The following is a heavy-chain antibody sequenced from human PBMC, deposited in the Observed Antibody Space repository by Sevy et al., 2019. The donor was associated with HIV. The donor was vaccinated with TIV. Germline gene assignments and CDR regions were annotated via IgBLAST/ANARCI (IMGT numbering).Heavy chain of an antibody. CDR2: INPNSGGT. J-gene: IGHJ4*02. D-gene: IGHD1-26*01. CDR1: GYTFTGYY. Sequence: ASVKVSCKASGYTFTGYYMHWVRQAPGQGLEWMGWINPNSGGTNYAQKFQGRVTMTRDTSISTAYMELSRLRSDDTAVYYCERQWGLPRPSDYWGQGTLVTVSS. V-gene: IGHV1-2*02. CDR3: ERQWGLPRPSDY.